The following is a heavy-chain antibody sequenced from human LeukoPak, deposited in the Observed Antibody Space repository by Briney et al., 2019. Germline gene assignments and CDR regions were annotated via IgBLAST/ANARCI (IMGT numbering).Heavy chain of an antibody. Sequence: PGGSLRLSCAASGFTFSGYSMNWVRQAPGKGLEWVSSISSSSSYIYYADSVKGRFTISRDNAKNSLYLQMNSLRAEDTAVYYCARDSFIFYGMDVWGQGTTVTVSS. CDR2: ISSSSSYI. J-gene: IGHJ6*02. CDR1: GFTFSGYS. D-gene: IGHD3-3*02. CDR3: ARDSFIFYGMDV. V-gene: IGHV3-21*01.